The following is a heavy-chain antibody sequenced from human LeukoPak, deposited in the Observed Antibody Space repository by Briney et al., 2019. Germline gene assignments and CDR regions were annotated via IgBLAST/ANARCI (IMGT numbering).Heavy chain of an antibody. J-gene: IGHJ5*01. Sequence: GGSLRLSCAAYGFTFISHAMTWVRQAPGRGLEWVSTISGSGGSTYYADSVKGRFTISRDKSKNTLYLQMNSLRAEDTAVYYCAKQSGNGPTTRFGPWGQGTVVTVSS. CDR1: GFTFISHA. D-gene: IGHD2-8*01. CDR2: ISGSGGST. V-gene: IGHV3-23*01. CDR3: AKQSGNGPTTRFGP.